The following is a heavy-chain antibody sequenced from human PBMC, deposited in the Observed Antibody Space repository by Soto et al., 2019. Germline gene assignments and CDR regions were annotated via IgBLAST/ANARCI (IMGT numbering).Heavy chain of an antibody. CDR1: GGSISSSNC. J-gene: IGHJ6*02. Sequence: QVQLQESGPGLVKPSGTLSLTCAVSGGSISSSNCWSWVRQPPGKGLEWIGEIYHSGSTNYNPSRKSRVTIAVYKSKNQFSLKRSSVTAPETAVYYCARGSGSYFYGMDVWGQWTTVTVSS. CDR2: IYHSGST. D-gene: IGHD1-26*01. V-gene: IGHV4-4*02. CDR3: ARGSGSYFYGMDV.